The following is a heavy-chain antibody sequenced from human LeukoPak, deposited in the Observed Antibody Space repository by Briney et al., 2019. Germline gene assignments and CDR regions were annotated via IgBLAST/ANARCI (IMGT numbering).Heavy chain of an antibody. CDR1: GDSVSSGSYY. V-gene: IGHV4-61*01. CDR3: ARDPSGYFNY. J-gene: IGHJ4*02. CDR2: IYDSGST. Sequence: SETLSLTCTVSGDSVSSGSYYWSWIRQPPRKGLEWIGYIYDSGSTNYNPSLKSRVTISVDTSKNQFSLKLSSVTAADTAVYYCARDPSGYFNYWGQGTLVTVSS. D-gene: IGHD3-22*01.